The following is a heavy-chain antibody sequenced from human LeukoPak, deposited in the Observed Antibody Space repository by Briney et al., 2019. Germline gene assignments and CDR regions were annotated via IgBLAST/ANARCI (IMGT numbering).Heavy chain of an antibody. CDR1: SGSISSYY. J-gene: IGHJ6*03. CDR3: ARDLVSTGYYYYYYMDV. V-gene: IGHV4-4*07. CDR2: IYTSGST. D-gene: IGHD1-14*01. Sequence: PSETLSLTCTVSSGSISSYYWSWIRQPAGKGLEWIGRIYTSGSTNYNPSLKSRVTMSVDTSKNQFSLKLSSVTAADTAVYYCARDLVSTGYYYYYYMDVWGKGTTVTVSS.